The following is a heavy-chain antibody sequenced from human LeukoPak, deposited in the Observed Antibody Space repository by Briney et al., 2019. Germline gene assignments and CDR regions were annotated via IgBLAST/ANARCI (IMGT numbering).Heavy chain of an antibody. CDR3: AKEGGYDFPFFDY. Sequence: GGSLRLSCAASGFTFSNYGMHWVRQAPGKGLEWVAVISYDGSNKYYADSVKGRFTISRDNSKNTLYLQMNSLRAGDTAVYYCAKEGGYDFPFFDYWGQGTLVTVSS. CDR2: ISYDGSNK. CDR1: GFTFSNYG. D-gene: IGHD5-12*01. J-gene: IGHJ4*02. V-gene: IGHV3-30*18.